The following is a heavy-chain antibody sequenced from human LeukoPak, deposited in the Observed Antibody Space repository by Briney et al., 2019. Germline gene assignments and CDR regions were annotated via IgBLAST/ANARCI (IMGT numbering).Heavy chain of an antibody. J-gene: IGHJ4*02. CDR1: GYTFNSHD. CDR2: MNPNSGNT. D-gene: IGHD2-2*01. CDR3: ALISYCTSITCYFLDY. Sequence: GASVKVSCKASGYTFNSHDINWVRQATGQGLEWMGWMNPNSGNTDYAQKFQGRVTITRDTSISTAYLELSSLRSEDTAVYYCALISYCTSITCYFLDYWGQGTLVTVSS. V-gene: IGHV1-8*01.